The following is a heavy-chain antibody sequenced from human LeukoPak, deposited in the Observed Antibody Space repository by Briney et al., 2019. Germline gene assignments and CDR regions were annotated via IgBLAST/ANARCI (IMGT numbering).Heavy chain of an antibody. V-gene: IGHV4-59*12. CDR1: GGSISSYY. D-gene: IGHD2-2*02. J-gene: IGHJ4*02. CDR3: ARGLPAAIRGYYFDY. Sequence: KPSETLSLTCTVSGGSISSYYWSWIRQPPGKGLEWIGYIYYSGSTNYNPSLKSRVTISVDRSKNQFSLKLSSVTAADTAVYYCARGLPAAIRGYYFDYWGQGTLVTVSS. CDR2: IYYSGST.